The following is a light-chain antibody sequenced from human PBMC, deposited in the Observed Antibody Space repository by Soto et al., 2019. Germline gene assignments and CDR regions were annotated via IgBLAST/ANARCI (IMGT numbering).Light chain of an antibody. CDR2: DAS. Sequence: DIVLTQSPATLSLSPGERATLSCRASQSVSSYLAWYQQKPGQAPRLLIYDASNRATGIPARFSGSGSGTDLTLTISSLEPEDFAVYYCQQRSHWPTFGQGTRLEIK. CDR3: QQRSHWPT. V-gene: IGKV3-11*01. J-gene: IGKJ5*01. CDR1: QSVSSY.